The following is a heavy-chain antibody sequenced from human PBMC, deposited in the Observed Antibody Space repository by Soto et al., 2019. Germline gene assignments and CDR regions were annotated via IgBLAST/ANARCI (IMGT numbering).Heavy chain of an antibody. CDR3: AKDGLAGGVIVVAHAFDI. J-gene: IGHJ3*02. CDR1: GFTFDDYA. V-gene: IGHV3-9*01. D-gene: IGHD3-16*02. CDR2: ISWNSGII. Sequence: EVQLVESGGGLVQPGRSLRLSCAASGFTFDDYAMHWVRQAPGKGLEWVSGISWNSGIIGYADSVKGRFTISRDNAKNSLYLQMNSLRAEDTALYYCAKDGLAGGVIVVAHAFDIWGQGTMVTVSS.